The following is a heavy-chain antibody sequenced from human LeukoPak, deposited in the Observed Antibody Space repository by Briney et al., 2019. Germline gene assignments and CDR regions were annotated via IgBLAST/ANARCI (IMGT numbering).Heavy chain of an antibody. Sequence: GGSLRLSCAASGFTFTGYAMLWVRQAPGKGLEWVAVISSDGSNKYYADSVKGRFTISRDNSKNTLYLQMNSLRAEDTAVYYCASNPGYSSSSPDYWGQGTLVTVSS. J-gene: IGHJ4*02. V-gene: IGHV3-30*04. CDR2: ISSDGSNK. CDR1: GFTFTGYA. D-gene: IGHD6-6*01. CDR3: ASNPGYSSSSPDY.